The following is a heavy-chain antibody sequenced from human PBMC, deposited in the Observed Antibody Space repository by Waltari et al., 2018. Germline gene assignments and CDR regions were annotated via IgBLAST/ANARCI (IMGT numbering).Heavy chain of an antibody. V-gene: IGHV1-69*13. J-gene: IGHJ2*01. CDR3: ARAPFYGSYWYFDL. D-gene: IGHD1-26*01. Sequence: QVQLVQSGAEVKKPGSSVKVSCKASGGTFSSYAISWVRQAPGQGLEWKGGIIPNFGKANYARKFQGRVTITADESTSTAYMELSSLRSEDTAVYYCARAPFYGSYWYFDLWGRGTLVTVSS. CDR1: GGTFSSYA. CDR2: IIPNFGKA.